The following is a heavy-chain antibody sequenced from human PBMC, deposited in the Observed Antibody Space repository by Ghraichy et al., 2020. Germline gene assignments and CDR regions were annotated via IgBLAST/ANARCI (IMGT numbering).Heavy chain of an antibody. V-gene: IGHV3-30*15. D-gene: IGHD2-21*02. Sequence: GESLNISCAASGFSLSNYSLHWVRQAPGKGLEWVAFTSHDGIDEYYADSVKGRFAISRDNSKNTLFLQMSSVRPEDTAVYSCARLPRSLCSVSNCFSPEDDFYYPVDVWGQGTTVTVSS. CDR1: GFSLSNYS. CDR2: TSHDGIDE. J-gene: IGHJ6*02. CDR3: ARLPRSLCSVSNCFSPEDDFYYPVDV.